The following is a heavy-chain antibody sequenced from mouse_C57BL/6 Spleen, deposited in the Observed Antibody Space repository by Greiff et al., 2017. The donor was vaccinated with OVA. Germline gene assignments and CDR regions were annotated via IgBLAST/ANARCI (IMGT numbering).Heavy chain of an antibody. CDR1: GYAFSSSW. D-gene: IGHD1-1*01. Sequence: LQESGPELVKPGASVKISCKASGYAFSSSWMNWVKQRPGKGLEWIGRIYPGDGDTNYNGKFKGKATLTADKSSSTAYMQLSSLTSEDSAVYFCAREVLRYYYAMDYWGQGTSVTVSS. J-gene: IGHJ4*01. V-gene: IGHV1-82*01. CDR2: IYPGDGDT. CDR3: AREVLRYYYAMDY.